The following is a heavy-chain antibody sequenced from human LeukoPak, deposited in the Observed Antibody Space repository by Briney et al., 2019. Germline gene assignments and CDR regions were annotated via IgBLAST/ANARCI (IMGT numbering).Heavy chain of an antibody. CDR2: ISGSGGNT. CDR3: AKDPLGRDWFDP. D-gene: IGHD1-26*01. CDR1: GFTFNDYG. J-gene: IGHJ5*02. Sequence: GGSLRLSCAASGFTFNDYGMSWVRQGPGKGLEWVSAISGSGGNTYYADSVKGRFTVSRDNSKNTLYLQMNSLRGEDTAVYYCAKDPLGRDWFDPWGQGTLVTVSS. V-gene: IGHV3-23*01.